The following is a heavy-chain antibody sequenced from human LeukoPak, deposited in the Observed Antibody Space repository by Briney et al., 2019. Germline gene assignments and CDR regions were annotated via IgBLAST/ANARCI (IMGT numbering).Heavy chain of an antibody. V-gene: IGHV4-34*01. CDR2: INHSGST. Sequence: PSETLSLTCAVYGGSFSGYYWSWIRQPPGKGLEWIGEINHSGSTNYNPSLKSRVTISVDTSKNQFSLQLNSVTPEDTAVYYCARDDGSGSYYRGWSFHHWGQGTLVTVSS. D-gene: IGHD3-10*01. J-gene: IGHJ1*01. CDR3: ARDDGSGSYYRGWSFHH. CDR1: GGSFSGYY.